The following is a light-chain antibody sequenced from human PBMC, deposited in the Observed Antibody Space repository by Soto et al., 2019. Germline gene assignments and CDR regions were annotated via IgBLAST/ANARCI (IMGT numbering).Light chain of an antibody. CDR2: WAS. Sequence: DVVMTQSPDYLAVPLGERVTINCKSSQSVLYTANNKNYLAWYQHKPGQPPKLLIYWASNRESGVPDRFSGSGSGTDFTLTISRLEPEDFATYFCLQYKTYSRTFGQGTKVDIK. J-gene: IGKJ2*01. CDR3: LQYKTYSRT. CDR1: QSVLYTANNKNY. V-gene: IGKV4-1*01.